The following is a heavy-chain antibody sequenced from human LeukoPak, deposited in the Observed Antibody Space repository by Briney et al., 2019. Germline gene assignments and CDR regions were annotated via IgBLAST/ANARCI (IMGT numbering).Heavy chain of an antibody. CDR1: GFTFTSSA. V-gene: IGHV1-58*02. J-gene: IGHJ4*02. CDR2: IVVGSGNT. Sequence: SVKVSCKASGFTFTSSAMQWVRQARGQRLEWIGWIVVGSGNTNYAQKFQERVTITRDMSTSTAYMELSSLRAEDTAVYYCARDSGEGSGWHTYPSYWGQGTLVTVSS. D-gene: IGHD6-19*01. CDR3: ARDSGEGSGWHTYPSY.